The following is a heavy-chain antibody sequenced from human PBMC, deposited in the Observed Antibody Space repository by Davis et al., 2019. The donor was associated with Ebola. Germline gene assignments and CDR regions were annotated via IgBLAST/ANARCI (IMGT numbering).Heavy chain of an antibody. CDR1: GFTLTSYG. V-gene: IGHV3-23*01. D-gene: IGHD6-6*01. J-gene: IGHJ4*02. Sequence: GESLKISCAASGFTLTSYGMSWVRQAPGKGLEWVSGISSSGGSTYYGDSVKGRFTISRDDSKNTLYLQMGRLRSDDTAMYYCVRDFFEFSSSSFSDSWGQGTLVTVSS. CDR2: ISSSGGST. CDR3: VRDFFEFSSSSFSDS.